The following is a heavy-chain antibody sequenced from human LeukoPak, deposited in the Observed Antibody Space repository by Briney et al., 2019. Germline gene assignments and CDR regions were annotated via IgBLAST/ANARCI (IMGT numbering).Heavy chain of an antibody. CDR3: AKDEMVYATHYYYYGMDV. J-gene: IGHJ6*02. CDR1: GFSISNYG. CDR2: ISYDESNE. D-gene: IGHD2-8*01. Sequence: GGSLRLSCAASGFSISNYGMHWVRQAPGKGLEWVAFISYDESNEQYADSVRGRFTISRDNSKNTLYLQANSLRGEDTAVYFCAKDEMVYATHYYYYGMDVWARGPRSPSP. V-gene: IGHV3-30*18.